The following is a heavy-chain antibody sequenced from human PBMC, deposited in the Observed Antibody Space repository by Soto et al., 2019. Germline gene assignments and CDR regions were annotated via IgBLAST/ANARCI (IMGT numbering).Heavy chain of an antibody. CDR3: ANGKGLSSSY. CDR2: IYYSGST. J-gene: IGHJ4*02. CDR1: GGSISGYY. D-gene: IGHD1-26*01. Sequence: QVQLQESGPGLVKPSETLSLTCTVSGGSISGYYWSWIRQPPGKGLEWIGYIYYSGSTNYNPPLKSRVTISVDTSKNQFSLKLSSVTAADTAVYYCANGKGLSSSYWGQGTLVTVSS. V-gene: IGHV4-59*08.